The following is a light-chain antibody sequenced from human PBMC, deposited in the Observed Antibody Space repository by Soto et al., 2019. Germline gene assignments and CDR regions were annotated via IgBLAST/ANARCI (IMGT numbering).Light chain of an antibody. J-gene: IGLJ1*01. CDR2: ENN. CDR1: SSNIGSNW. Sequence: QSVLTQPPSVSAAPGPKVTITCSGSSSNIGSNWLSWYQQLPGTAPKLLIYENNKRPSGIPDRFSGSKSGTSATLGITGLQTGDEADYYCGTWESSLSAGVFGPGTKLTVL. CDR3: GTWESSLSAGV. V-gene: IGLV1-51*02.